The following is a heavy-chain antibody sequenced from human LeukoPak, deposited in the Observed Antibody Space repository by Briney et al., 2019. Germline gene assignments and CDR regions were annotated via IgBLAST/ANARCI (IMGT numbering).Heavy chain of an antibody. CDR2: ISGSGGST. J-gene: IGHJ2*01. V-gene: IGHV3-23*01. CDR1: GFTFSSYA. Sequence: PGGSLRLSCAASGFTFSSYAMSWVRQAPGKGLEWVSAISGSGGSTYYADSVKGRFTISRDNSKNTLYLQMNSLRAEDTAVYYCARDRRDTAMVTPSWYFDLWGRGTLVTVSS. CDR3: ARDRRDTAMVTPSWYFDL. D-gene: IGHD5-18*01.